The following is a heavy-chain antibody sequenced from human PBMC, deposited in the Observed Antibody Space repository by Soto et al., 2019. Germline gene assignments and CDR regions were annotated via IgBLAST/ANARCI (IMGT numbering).Heavy chain of an antibody. D-gene: IGHD5-12*01. V-gene: IGHV3-23*01. CDR2: ISGSGGST. Sequence: GGSLRLSCAASGFTFSSYAMSWVRQAPGKGLEWVSAISGSGGSTYYADSVKGRFTISRDNSKNTQYLQMNSLRAEDTAVYYCSKGQVSMYSGYYGNFDYWGQGTLVTVSS. CDR3: SKGQVSMYSGYYGNFDY. CDR1: GFTFSSYA. J-gene: IGHJ4*02.